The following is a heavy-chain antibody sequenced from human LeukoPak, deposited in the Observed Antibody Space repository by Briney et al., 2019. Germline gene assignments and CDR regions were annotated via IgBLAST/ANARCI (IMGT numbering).Heavy chain of an antibody. CDR1: GGSINSYY. V-gene: IGHV4-4*09. J-gene: IGHJ5*02. CDR3: ARRQRNSSAVSRWDWFDP. Sequence: SETLSLTFTLSGGSINSYYWSWIRQPPGKGLEWIGYIYTSGSTNYNPSLKSRVTISLDTSKNQFSLKLSSVSAASTAVYYCARRQRNSSAVSRWDWFDPWGEGTLVTVSS. CDR2: IYTSGST. D-gene: IGHD3-22*01.